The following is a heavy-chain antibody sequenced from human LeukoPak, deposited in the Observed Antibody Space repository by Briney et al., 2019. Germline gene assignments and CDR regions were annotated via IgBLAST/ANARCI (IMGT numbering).Heavy chain of an antibody. Sequence: ASVTVSCMASGYTFTDYYRHWVGQAPGQGLEWMGWINPKSGGTSYAQEFQGRVTMTRDTSINITYMELSSLRSDDTAVYYCARLKSSGNQNPFLDHWGQGTQVTVSS. CDR1: GYTFTDYY. V-gene: IGHV1-2*02. CDR2: INPKSGGT. J-gene: IGHJ4*02. D-gene: IGHD6-19*01. CDR3: ARLKSSGNQNPFLDH.